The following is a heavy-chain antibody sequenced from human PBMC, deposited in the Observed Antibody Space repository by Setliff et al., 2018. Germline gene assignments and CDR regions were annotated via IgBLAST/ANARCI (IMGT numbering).Heavy chain of an antibody. J-gene: IGHJ4*02. D-gene: IGHD2-2*03. Sequence: ASVKVSCKTSGFRFTSFGFSWVRQAPGQGLEWMGWISPYSGESNYAQKFQDRLTVTTDTSTNTAYMELRSLRSDDTAVYYCARGPVDFVVVPAAAVFDFWGQGTLVTVSS. CDR1: GFRFTSFG. V-gene: IGHV1-18*04. CDR3: ARGPVDFVVVPAAAVFDF. CDR2: ISPYSGES.